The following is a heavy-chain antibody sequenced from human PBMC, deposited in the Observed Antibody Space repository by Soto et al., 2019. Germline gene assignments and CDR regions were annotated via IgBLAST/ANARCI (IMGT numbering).Heavy chain of an antibody. CDR3: AKDLGTDDFWSAYYTYYYMDV. J-gene: IGHJ6*03. CDR2: ISGSGDNT. CDR1: GFTFSSYA. Sequence: EVQLLESGGGLVQPGGSLRLSCAASGFTFSSYALNWVRQAPGKGLEWVSVISGSGDNTYYADSVKGRFTISRDNPKNTLYLQMKSLRAEDTVVYYCAKDLGTDDFWSAYYTYYYMDVWGKGTTVTVSS. V-gene: IGHV3-23*01. D-gene: IGHD3-3*01.